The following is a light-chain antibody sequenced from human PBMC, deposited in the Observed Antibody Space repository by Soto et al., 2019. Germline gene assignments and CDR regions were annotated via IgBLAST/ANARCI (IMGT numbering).Light chain of an antibody. V-gene: IGKV3-15*01. J-gene: IGKJ2*01. CDR1: QSVTTY. CDR2: GAS. CDR3: QQYNSWPPSYP. Sequence: EIVMTQYPATLSVSLGDSATLSCRASQSVTTYLAWYQQKPGQAPRLLIYGASTSATGIPARFSGSGSETDVTLTMSRLQSEDFAFYYCQQYNSWPPSYPFGQGTKREIK.